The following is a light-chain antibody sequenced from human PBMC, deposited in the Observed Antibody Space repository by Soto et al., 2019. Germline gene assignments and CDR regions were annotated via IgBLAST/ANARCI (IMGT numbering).Light chain of an antibody. V-gene: IGLV2-14*01. CDR3: SSYTSSSTVV. J-gene: IGLJ2*01. CDR2: EVS. CDR1: SSDVGTYNL. Sequence: QSVLTQPASVSGSPGQSITISCTGTSSDVGTYNLVSWYQQHPGKAPKLMIYEVSNRPSGDPNRFSGSKSGNTASLTISGLQAEDEADYYCSSYTSSSTVVFGTGTKLTVL.